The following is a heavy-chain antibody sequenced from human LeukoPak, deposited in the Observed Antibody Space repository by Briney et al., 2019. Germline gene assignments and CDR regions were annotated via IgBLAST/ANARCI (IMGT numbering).Heavy chain of an antibody. CDR3: AGGSRGDLAAAGGY. D-gene: IGHD6-13*01. Sequence: ASVKVSCKASGYTFTSYGISWVRQAPGQGLEWMGWINPNSGGTNYAQKFQGRVTMTRDTSISTAYMELSRLRSDDTAVYYCAGGSRGDLAAAGGYWGQGTLVTVSS. V-gene: IGHV1-2*02. CDR2: INPNSGGT. CDR1: GYTFTSYG. J-gene: IGHJ4*02.